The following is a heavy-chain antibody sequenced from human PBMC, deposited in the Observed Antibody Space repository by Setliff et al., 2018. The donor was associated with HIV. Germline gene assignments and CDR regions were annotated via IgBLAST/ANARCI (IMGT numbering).Heavy chain of an antibody. CDR3: ARGSHGTSWTDY. CDR1: GRSLSGYY. V-gene: IGHV4-34*01. J-gene: IGHJ4*02. CDR2: INQSGST. D-gene: IGHD6-13*01. Sequence: SETLSLTCAVYGRSLSGYYWSWIRQPPGKGLEWIGEINQSGSTYYNPSLKSRVTMSVDTSTSRLSLKVHSVTAADTAMYYCARGSHGTSWTDYWGQGTLVTVSS.